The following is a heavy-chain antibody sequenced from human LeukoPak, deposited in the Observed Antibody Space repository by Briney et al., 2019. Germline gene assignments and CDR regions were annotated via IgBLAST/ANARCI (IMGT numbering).Heavy chain of an antibody. J-gene: IGHJ4*02. CDR1: GFTFSNYA. D-gene: IGHD3-22*01. Sequence: GGSLRLSCVASGFTFSNYAMSWVRQAPGKGLEAVSAISGNGGGTYYADSVKGRFTISRDNSKNTLYLQTKSLRAEDTAVYYCAKGTKVIVVDNYFDYWGQGTLVTVSS. V-gene: IGHV3-23*01. CDR2: ISGNGGGT. CDR3: AKGTKVIVVDNYFDY.